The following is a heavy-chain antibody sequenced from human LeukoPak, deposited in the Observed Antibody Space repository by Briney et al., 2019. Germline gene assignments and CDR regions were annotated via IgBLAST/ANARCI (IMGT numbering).Heavy chain of an antibody. V-gene: IGHV4-59*01. CDR3: ARCGCSYGSDFDY. CDR1: GGSISTYY. D-gene: IGHD5-18*01. J-gene: IGHJ4*02. CDR2: IYYSGST. Sequence: SETLSVTCNVSGGSISTYYWNWIRQAPGKGLEWIGYIYYSGSTSYNPSLESRVTISVDTSKNQFSLNVTSVTAADTAVYYCARCGCSYGSDFDYWGQGTLVTVSS.